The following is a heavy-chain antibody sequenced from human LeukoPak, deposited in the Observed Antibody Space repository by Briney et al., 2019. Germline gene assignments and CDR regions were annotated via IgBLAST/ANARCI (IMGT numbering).Heavy chain of an antibody. CDR1: GYTFTRYG. V-gene: IGHV1-18*01. Sequence: GASVKVSCKGSGYTFTRYGISWVRQAPGQGLEWMGWISGYNGNTNYAEKLQGRVTMTTDTSTSTVYMELRSLRSDDTAVYYCARDSLYYGSGSYLWFDPWGQGTLVTVSS. CDR2: ISGYNGNT. D-gene: IGHD3-10*01. J-gene: IGHJ5*02. CDR3: ARDSLYYGSGSYLWFDP.